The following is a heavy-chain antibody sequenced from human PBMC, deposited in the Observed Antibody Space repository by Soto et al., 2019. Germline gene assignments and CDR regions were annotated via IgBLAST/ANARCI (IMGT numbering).Heavy chain of an antibody. Sequence: PGGSLRLPCAASGFTFSSYWMHWVRQAPGKGLVWVSRINSDGSSTSYADSVKGRFTISRDNAKNTLYLQMNSLRAEDTAIYYCARRGAVAGLHYWGQGTLVTVSS. CDR3: ARRGAVAGLHY. CDR2: INSDGSST. CDR1: GFTFSSYW. D-gene: IGHD6-19*01. V-gene: IGHV3-74*01. J-gene: IGHJ4*02.